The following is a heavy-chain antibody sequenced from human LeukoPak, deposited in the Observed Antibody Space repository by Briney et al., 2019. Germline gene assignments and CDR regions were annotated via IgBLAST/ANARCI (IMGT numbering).Heavy chain of an antibody. CDR2: IYYSGST. Sequence: SETLSLTCTVSGGSISSSSYYWGWIRQPPGKGLEWIGSIYYSGSTYYNPSLKSRVTISVDTSKNQFSLKLSSVTAADTAVYYCARPGITIFGVGPPDAFYIWGQGTMVTVSS. V-gene: IGHV4-39*01. CDR1: GGSISSSSYY. CDR3: ARPGITIFGVGPPDAFYI. J-gene: IGHJ3*02. D-gene: IGHD3-3*01.